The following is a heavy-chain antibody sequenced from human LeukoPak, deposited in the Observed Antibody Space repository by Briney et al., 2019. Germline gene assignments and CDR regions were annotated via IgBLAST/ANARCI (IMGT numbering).Heavy chain of an antibody. V-gene: IGHV7-4-1*01. D-gene: IGHD2-15*01. J-gene: IGHJ6*02. CDR2: INTKTGNP. CDR3: ARGGGNGLV. CDR1: GYTFTRDA. Sequence: ASVKVSCKASGYTFTRDAMNWVRQAPGQGPEWMGWINTKTGNPTYGQGFTGRFVFSLDTSVSTAYLQIGSLKAEDTAVYYCARGGGNGLVWGQGTTVTVSS.